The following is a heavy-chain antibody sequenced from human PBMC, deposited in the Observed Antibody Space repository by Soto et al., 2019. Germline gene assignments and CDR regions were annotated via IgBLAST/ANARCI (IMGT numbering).Heavy chain of an antibody. CDR1: GFSLSTSGVG. V-gene: IGHV2-5*02. D-gene: IGHD3-16*01. CDR3: AHDWGWAFDI. CDR2: IYWDDDK. J-gene: IGHJ3*02. Sequence: QITLKESGPTLVKPTQTLTLTCTFSGFSLSTSGVGVGLIRQPPGKALEWLALIYWDDDKRYSPSLKSRLTIAKDNSKNQLVLTMTHMDTGDTATYYCAHDWGWAFDIWGQGTMVNVSS.